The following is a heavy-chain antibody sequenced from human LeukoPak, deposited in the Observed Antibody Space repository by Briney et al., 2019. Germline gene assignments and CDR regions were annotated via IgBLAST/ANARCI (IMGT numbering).Heavy chain of an antibody. CDR2: INEHGSEK. D-gene: IGHD5-12*01. V-gene: IGHV3-7*01. CDR3: AKSSGHHWDH. J-gene: IGHJ4*02. Sequence: TGGSLRLFCAASGFTFSRYWMSWVRQAPGQGLEWMANINEHGSEKNYVNSVRGRFTISRDNTKNSVYVQMNGLRVENTGVYYCAKSSGHHWDHWGQGTLVTVSS. CDR1: GFTFSRYW.